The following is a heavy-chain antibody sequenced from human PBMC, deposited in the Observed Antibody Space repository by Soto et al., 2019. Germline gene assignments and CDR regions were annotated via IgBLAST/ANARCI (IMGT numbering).Heavy chain of an antibody. Sequence: ASVKVSCKASGYTFTSYYMHWVRQAPGQGLEWMGIINPSGGSTSYAQKFQGRVTMTRDTSTSTVYMELSSLRSEDTAVYYCARYRRAMGSRDAFDFWGQGTMVTVSS. CDR1: GYTFTSYY. D-gene: IGHD5-18*01. CDR2: INPSGGST. V-gene: IGHV1-46*01. CDR3: ARYRRAMGSRDAFDF. J-gene: IGHJ3*01.